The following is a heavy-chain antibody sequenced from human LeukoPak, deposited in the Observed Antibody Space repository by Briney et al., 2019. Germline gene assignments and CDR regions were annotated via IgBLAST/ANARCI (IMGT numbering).Heavy chain of an antibody. CDR3: AKVRESGGWTVGVDH. J-gene: IGHJ4*02. D-gene: IGHD6-19*01. CDR2: IRYDGSNK. CDR1: GFTFSDYG. V-gene: IGHV3-30*02. Sequence: GGSLRLSCAASGFTFSDYGMHWVRQAPGKGLEWVAFIRYDGSNKYYTDSVRGRFPISRDNSNNTLFLEMSNLRVEDTAVYYCAKVRESGGWTVGVDHWGQGTLVTVSS.